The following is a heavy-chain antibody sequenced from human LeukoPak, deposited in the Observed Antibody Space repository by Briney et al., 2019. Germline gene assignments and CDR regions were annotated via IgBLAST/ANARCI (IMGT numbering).Heavy chain of an antibody. Sequence: SVKVSCKASGGSFSRHAMSWVRQAPGQGLEWMGGIVPIFGLANYAPKFQGRVAITADESTNTAYMELTSLTFEDTALYYCAGSKRGAPYYYYMDFWGIGTTVTVSS. CDR3: AGSKRGAPYYYYMDF. V-gene: IGHV1-69*13. CDR1: GGSFSRHA. CDR2: IVPIFGLA. J-gene: IGHJ6*03. D-gene: IGHD4/OR15-4a*01.